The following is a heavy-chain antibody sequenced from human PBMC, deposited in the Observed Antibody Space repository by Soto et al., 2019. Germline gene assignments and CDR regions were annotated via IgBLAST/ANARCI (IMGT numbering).Heavy chain of an antibody. D-gene: IGHD5-12*01. CDR2: TSYDGSKK. Sequence: QLVESGGGVVQPGRSLRLSCAASGFTFSLYGMHWVRQAPGKGLEWVAVTSYDGSKKYYADSVKGRFTNSRDNSKNTLYLQMNSLRAEDTAVYYCAKDSGYSGYDVYDSYYGMDVWGQGTTVTVSS. CDR3: AKDSGYSGYDVYDSYYGMDV. V-gene: IGHV3-30*18. CDR1: GFTFSLYG. J-gene: IGHJ6*02.